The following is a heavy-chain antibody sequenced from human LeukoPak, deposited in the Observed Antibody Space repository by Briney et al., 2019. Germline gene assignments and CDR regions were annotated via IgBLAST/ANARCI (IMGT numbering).Heavy chain of an antibody. CDR3: ARGPYAYSSSSIAY. V-gene: IGHV3-7*01. J-gene: IGHJ4*02. CDR1: GFTFSSYW. D-gene: IGHD6-6*01. Sequence: PGGSLRLSCAASGFTFSSYWMSWVRQAPGKGLEWVANIKQDGSEKYYVDSVKGRFTISRDNAKNSLYLQMNSLRAEDTAVYYCARGPYAYSSSSIAYWGQGTLVTVSS. CDR2: IKQDGSEK.